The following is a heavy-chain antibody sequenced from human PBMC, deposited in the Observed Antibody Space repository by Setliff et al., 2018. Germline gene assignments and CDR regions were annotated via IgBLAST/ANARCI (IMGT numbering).Heavy chain of an antibody. Sequence: ASVKVSCKASGYTFGTYAMNWVRQAPGQGLEWMGWINTNTGNPTYAQGFTGRFVFSLDTSVSTAYLQISSLKAEDTAVYYCASRGTSNGYYYYMDVWGKGTTVTVSS. V-gene: IGHV7-4-1*02. CDR3: ASRGTSNGYYYYMDV. D-gene: IGHD3-16*01. J-gene: IGHJ6*03. CDR1: GYTFGTYA. CDR2: INTNTGNP.